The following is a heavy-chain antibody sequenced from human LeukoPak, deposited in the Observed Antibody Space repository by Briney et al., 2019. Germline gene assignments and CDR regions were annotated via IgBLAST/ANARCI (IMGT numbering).Heavy chain of an antibody. CDR1: AFTFSNYW. V-gene: IGHV3-7*01. D-gene: IGHD4-23*01. CDR3: ARDRGYSPFDY. CDR2: IKEDGSEI. J-gene: IGHJ4*02. Sequence: GGSLRLSCAASAFTFSNYWMSWVRQAPGKGLEWVANIKEDGSEINYVDSVKGRFTISRDNAKNSLYLQMNSLRVDDTAVYYCARDRGYSPFDYWGQGTLVTVSS.